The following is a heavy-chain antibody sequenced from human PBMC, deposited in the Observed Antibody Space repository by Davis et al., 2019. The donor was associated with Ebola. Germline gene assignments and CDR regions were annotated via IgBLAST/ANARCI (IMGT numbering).Heavy chain of an antibody. D-gene: IGHD6-13*01. CDR3: TTDRYSRAAAGTSYYYYGMDV. V-gene: IGHV1-8*03. CDR2: MNHNSGNT. CDR1: GYTFTSFE. J-gene: IGHJ6*02. Sequence: ASVKVSCKASGYTFTSFEINWVRQATGQGLEWMGWMNHNSGNTGSAQKFQDRVTITRNTSITPAYMALSSLRSEDTAVYYCTTDRYSRAAAGTSYYYYGMDVWGQGTTVTVSS.